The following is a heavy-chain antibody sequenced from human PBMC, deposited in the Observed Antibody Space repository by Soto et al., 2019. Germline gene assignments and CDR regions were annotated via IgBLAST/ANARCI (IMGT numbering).Heavy chain of an antibody. CDR1: GFTFSSYA. J-gene: IGHJ3*02. Sequence: GGSLRLSCAASGFTFSSYAMSWVRQAPGKGLEWVSAISGSGGSTYYADSVKGRFTISRDNSKNTLYLQMNSLRAEDTAVYYCAKEKTPGIEVAGRLDAFDIWGQGTMVTVSS. CDR3: AKEKTPGIEVAGRLDAFDI. CDR2: ISGSGGST. V-gene: IGHV3-23*01. D-gene: IGHD6-19*01.